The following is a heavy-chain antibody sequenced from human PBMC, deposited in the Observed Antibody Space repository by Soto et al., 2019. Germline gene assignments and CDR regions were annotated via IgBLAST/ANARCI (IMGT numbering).Heavy chain of an antibody. V-gene: IGHV4-31*03. CDR2: IYYSGST. D-gene: IGHD3-16*01. Sequence: ASETLSLTCTVSGGSISSGGYYWSWIRQHPGKGLEWIGYIYYSGSTYYNPSLKSRVTISVDTSKNQFSLKLSSVTAADTAVYYCAREDMTTLSYWGQGTLVTVSS. J-gene: IGHJ4*02. CDR3: AREDMTTLSY. CDR1: GGSISSGGYY.